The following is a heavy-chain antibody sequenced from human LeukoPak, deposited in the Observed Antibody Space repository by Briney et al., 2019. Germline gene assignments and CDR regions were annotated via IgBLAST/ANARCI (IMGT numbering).Heavy chain of an antibody. J-gene: IGHJ3*01. CDR1: GFTVTSNY. CDR2: IYSGGAT. V-gene: IGHV3-53*01. Sequence: GGSLRLSCAASGFTVTSNYMAWVRQAPGKGLEWVSVIYSGGATYYADSVKGRFTFSRDNSKNTLYLQMNSLRAEDTAIYYCARDGLLWFGELGAFDLWGQGTMVTVSS. D-gene: IGHD3-10*01. CDR3: ARDGLLWFGELGAFDL.